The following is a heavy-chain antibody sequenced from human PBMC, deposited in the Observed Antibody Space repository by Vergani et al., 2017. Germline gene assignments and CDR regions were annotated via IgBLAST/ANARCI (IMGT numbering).Heavy chain of an antibody. J-gene: IGHJ4*02. V-gene: IGHV4-34*01. Sequence: QVQLQQWGAGLLKPSETLSLTCGVHGGSFSVYYWSWIRQSPGKGLEWIGSIYRTGRTHFNPSLKSRVTISVDTSNNHFSLRLNSLTAADTAVYYCARRSGIVYDIFSGTQYFFDFWGQGTLVTVSS. D-gene: IGHD3-9*01. CDR3: ARRSGIVYDIFSGTQYFFDF. CDR1: GGSFSVYY. CDR2: IYRTGRT.